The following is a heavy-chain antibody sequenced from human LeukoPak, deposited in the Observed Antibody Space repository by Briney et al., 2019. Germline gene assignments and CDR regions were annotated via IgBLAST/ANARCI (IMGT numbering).Heavy chain of an antibody. D-gene: IGHD6-6*01. CDR1: GFTFSTYS. J-gene: IGHJ4*02. Sequence: GGSLRLSCAGSGFTFSTYSMNWFRQAPGKGLEWVSSISSTSYSKYYADSVKGRFTISRDNAKNSLYLQMNSLRAEDTAVYYCARDSTGRLGIAARGTGYWGQGTLVTVSS. CDR2: ISSTSYSK. CDR3: ARDSTGRLGIAARGTGY. V-gene: IGHV3-21*01.